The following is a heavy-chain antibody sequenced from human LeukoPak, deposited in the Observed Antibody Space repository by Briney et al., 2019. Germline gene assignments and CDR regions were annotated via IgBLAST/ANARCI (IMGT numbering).Heavy chain of an antibody. Sequence: GGSLRLSCAASGFTFSSYGMHWVRQAPGKGLEWVAVISYDGSNKYYAGSVKGRFTISRDNSKNTLYLQMNSLRPEDTTLYYCARDGVASGWYDAGPYYYHMDVWGKGTTVIVSS. V-gene: IGHV3-30*03. D-gene: IGHD6-19*01. CDR1: GFTFSSYG. J-gene: IGHJ6*03. CDR3: ARDGVASGWYDAGPYYYHMDV. CDR2: ISYDGSNK.